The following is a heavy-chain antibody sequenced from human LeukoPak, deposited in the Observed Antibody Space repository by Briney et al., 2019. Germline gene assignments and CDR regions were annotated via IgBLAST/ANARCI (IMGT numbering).Heavy chain of an antibody. CDR1: GLTFSSYA. J-gene: IGHJ3*02. Sequence: GGSLRLSRAASGLTFSSYAMNWVRQAPGKGLEWVSAISGSGGNTYYADSVKGRFTISRDNSKNTLYLQMNSLRAEDTAVYYCAKDSSSWFRDAFDIWGRGTMVTVSS. D-gene: IGHD6-13*01. CDR2: ISGSGGNT. V-gene: IGHV3-23*01. CDR3: AKDSSSWFRDAFDI.